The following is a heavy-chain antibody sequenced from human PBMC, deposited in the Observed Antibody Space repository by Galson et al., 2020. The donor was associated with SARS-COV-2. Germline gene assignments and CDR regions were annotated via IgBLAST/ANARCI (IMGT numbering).Heavy chain of an antibody. D-gene: IGHD2-8*02. Sequence: GESLKISCVASGFTFSSYAMHWVRQAPGKGLESLAVISFDGSKKYYTASVKGRVTISRDNSKNTVDLQMTSLTTEDTAVYYCARDRGSTGGLNYWGQGTLVTVSS. J-gene: IGHJ4*02. CDR1: GFTFSSYA. CDR3: ARDRGSTGGLNY. CDR2: ISFDGSKK. V-gene: IGHV3-30-3*01.